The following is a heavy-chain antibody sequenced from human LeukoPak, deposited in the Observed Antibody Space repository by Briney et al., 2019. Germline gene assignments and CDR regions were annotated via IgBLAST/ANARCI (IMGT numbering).Heavy chain of an antibody. CDR1: GYTFTGYY. V-gene: IGHV1-2*04. J-gene: IGHJ4*02. D-gene: IGHD3-10*01. CDR3: AREDYYGSGSNFDY. Sequence: ASVKVSCKASGYTFTGYYRHWVRQAPGQGLEWMGWINPNSGGTNYAQKFQGWVTMTRDTSISTAYMELSRLRSDDTAVYYCAREDYYGSGSNFDYWGQGTLVTVSS. CDR2: INPNSGGT.